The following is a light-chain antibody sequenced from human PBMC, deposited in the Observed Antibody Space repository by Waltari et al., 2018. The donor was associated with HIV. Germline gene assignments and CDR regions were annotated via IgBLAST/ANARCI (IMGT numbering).Light chain of an antibody. Sequence: QSALTQPASVSGSPGQSLTISCTGTSSDVGAYQSVSWYQHLPGKAPKLMIYEVTNRPSGVSDRFSGSKSGNTASLTISGLQAEDEADYYCSSYTTDSTLVFGAGTKLTVL. CDR1: SSDVGAYQS. J-gene: IGLJ3*02. CDR3: SSYTTDSTLV. CDR2: EVT. V-gene: IGLV2-14*01.